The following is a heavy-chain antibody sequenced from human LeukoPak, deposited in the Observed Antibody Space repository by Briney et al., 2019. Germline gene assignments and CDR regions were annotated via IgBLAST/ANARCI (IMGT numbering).Heavy chain of an antibody. CDR1: GFTVSDYF. V-gene: IGHV3-66*01. J-gene: IGHJ5*02. CDR3: TRDPDA. CDR2: VYRSGDT. Sequence: GGSLRLSCAASGFTVSDYFMSWFRKAPGTGLEWVSVVYRSGDTYHSDSVKGRFSLSRDKSKNTLYLQMNSLRAEDTAVYYCTRDPDAWGQGTLVTVSS.